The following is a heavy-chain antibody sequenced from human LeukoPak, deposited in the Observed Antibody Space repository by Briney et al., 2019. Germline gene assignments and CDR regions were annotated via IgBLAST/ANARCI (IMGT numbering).Heavy chain of an antibody. V-gene: IGHV1-2*02. J-gene: IGHJ4*02. CDR3: ARENGRIAAAGHDY. CDR2: INPNSGGT. Sequence: GASVKVSCKASGYTFMNYYMHWVRQAPGQGLEWMGWINPNSGGTNYAQKFQGRVTMTRDTSISTAYMELSRLRSDDTAVYYCARENGRIAAAGHDYWGQGTLVTVSS. D-gene: IGHD6-13*01. CDR1: GYTFMNYY.